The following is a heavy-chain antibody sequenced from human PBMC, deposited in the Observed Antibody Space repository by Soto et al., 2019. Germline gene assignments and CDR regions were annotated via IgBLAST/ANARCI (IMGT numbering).Heavy chain of an antibody. J-gene: IGHJ6*02. D-gene: IGHD6-19*01. CDR2: INHSGST. CDR1: GGCFSGYY. Sequence: SETLALTRAVYGGCFSGYYWSWIRQPPGKRLEWIGEINHSGSTNYNPSLKSRVTISVDTTKNQFSLKLTSVTAADTAVYYCARALQWLVYYYYYGMDVWAQGTTVTVSS. CDR3: ARALQWLVYYYYYGMDV. V-gene: IGHV4-34*01.